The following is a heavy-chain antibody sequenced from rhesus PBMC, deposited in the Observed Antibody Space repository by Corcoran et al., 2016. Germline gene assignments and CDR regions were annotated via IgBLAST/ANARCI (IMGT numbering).Heavy chain of an antibody. CDR1: GASISSYW. CDR2: IDGSTGRT. CDR3: ARARYHYDNDY. J-gene: IGHJ4*01. D-gene: IGHD3-28*01. Sequence: QMQLQESGPGPVKPSETLSLTCAVSGASISSYWWGWTRQSPGKGLEWNGEIDGSTGRTRHNPSHRSRVTVARDASKTQVSLKLTSVTAADTAVYYCARARYHYDNDYGGQGVLVTVSS. V-gene: IGHV4-80*01.